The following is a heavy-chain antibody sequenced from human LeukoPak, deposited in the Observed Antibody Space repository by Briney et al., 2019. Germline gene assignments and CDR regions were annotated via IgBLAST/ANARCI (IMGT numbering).Heavy chain of an antibody. Sequence: ASVKVSCKASGYTLTSYGISWVRQAPGQGLEWMGWISAYNGNTNYAQKLQGRVTMTTDTSTSTAYMELRSLRSDDTAVYYCARRGIQLWPRHDAFDIWGQGTMVTVSS. CDR3: ARRGIQLWPRHDAFDI. D-gene: IGHD5-18*01. J-gene: IGHJ3*02. V-gene: IGHV1-18*01. CDR1: GYTLTSYG. CDR2: ISAYNGNT.